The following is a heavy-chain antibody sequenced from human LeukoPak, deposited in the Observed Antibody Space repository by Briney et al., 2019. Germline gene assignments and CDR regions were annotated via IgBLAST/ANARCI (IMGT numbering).Heavy chain of an antibody. D-gene: IGHD6-13*01. J-gene: IGHJ3*02. CDR1: GGSISSYY. CDR2: IYTSGST. V-gene: IGHV4-4*07. Sequence: SQTLSLTCTVSGGSISSYYWSWIRPPAGKGLEWIGRIYTSGSTNNNPSLKSRVTMSVDTSKNQFSPKLSSVTAADTAVYYCARDGYSSSWRAFDIWGQGTMVTVSS. CDR3: ARDGYSSSWRAFDI.